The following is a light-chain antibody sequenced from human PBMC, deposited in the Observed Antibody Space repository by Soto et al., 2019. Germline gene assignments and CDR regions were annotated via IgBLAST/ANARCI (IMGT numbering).Light chain of an antibody. Sequence: EIVMTQSPATLSVSPGERATLSCRASQSVSSYLVWYQQKSGQAPRLLIYGASTRATGIPARFSGSGSGTDFPLTISSLQSEDFEVYYCQQHKDWPLTFGQGSKVEIK. V-gene: IGKV3-15*01. CDR1: QSVSSY. CDR2: GAS. CDR3: QQHKDWPLT. J-gene: IGKJ1*01.